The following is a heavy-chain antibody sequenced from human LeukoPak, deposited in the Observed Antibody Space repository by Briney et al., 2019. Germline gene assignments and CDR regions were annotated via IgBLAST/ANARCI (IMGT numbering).Heavy chain of an antibody. CDR2: ISSSGSTI. D-gene: IGHD3-22*01. CDR1: GFTFSSYE. CDR3: ASGIVADAFDI. J-gene: IGHJ3*02. Sequence: GGSLRLSCAASGFTFSSYEMNWVRQAPGKGPEWVSYISSSGSTIYYADSVKGRFTISRDNAKNSLYLQMNSLRAEDTAVYYCASGIVADAFDIWGQGTMVTVSS. V-gene: IGHV3-48*03.